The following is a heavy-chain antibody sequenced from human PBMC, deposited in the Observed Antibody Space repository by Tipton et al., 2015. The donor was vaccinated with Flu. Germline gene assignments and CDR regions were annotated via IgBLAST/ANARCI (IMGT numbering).Heavy chain of an antibody. V-gene: IGHV4-39*01. CDR2: MYHTGSA. J-gene: IGHJ5*02. Sequence: TLSLTCTVSGYSIISSSYSWGWIRQPPGKGLEWIGNMYHTGSAYYNPSLKSRVTISLDTSRNQLSLKLASVTAAGTAVYYCARRDYSNYVSDPKSWFDPWGQGTLVTISS. CDR3: ARRDYSNYVSDPKSWFDP. D-gene: IGHD4-11*01. CDR1: GYSIISSSYS.